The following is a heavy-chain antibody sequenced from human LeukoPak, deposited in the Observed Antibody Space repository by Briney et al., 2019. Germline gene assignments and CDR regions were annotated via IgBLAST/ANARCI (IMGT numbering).Heavy chain of an antibody. D-gene: IGHD3-10*01. CDR2: ISAYNGNT. J-gene: IGHJ4*02. Sequence: ASVTVSCKASGYTFIIYGISWVRQAPGQGQEWMGWISAYNGNTNYAQKLQGRVTITTDTSTSTAYMELRSLRSDDTAVYYCARDLAPTVRFGPDCWGQGTLVTVSS. CDR1: GYTFIIYG. CDR3: ARDLAPTVRFGPDC. V-gene: IGHV1-18*01.